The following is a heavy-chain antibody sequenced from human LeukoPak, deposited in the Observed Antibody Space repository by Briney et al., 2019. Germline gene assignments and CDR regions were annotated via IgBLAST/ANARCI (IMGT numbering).Heavy chain of an antibody. J-gene: IGHJ4*02. CDR1: GFTFSSYG. V-gene: IGHV3-30*02. CDR3: ARGDYADFDY. Sequence: GGSLRLSCAASGFTFSSYGMHWVRQAPGKGLEWVAFIRYDGSNKYYADSVKGRFTISRDNSKNTLYLQMNSLRAEDTAVYYCARGDYADFDYWGQGTLVTVSS. D-gene: IGHD4-17*01. CDR2: IRYDGSNK.